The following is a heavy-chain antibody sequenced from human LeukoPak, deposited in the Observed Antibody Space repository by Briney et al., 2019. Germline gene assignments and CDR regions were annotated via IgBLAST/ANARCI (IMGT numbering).Heavy chain of an antibody. CDR1: GFTFSSYG. J-gene: IGHJ4*02. CDR2: IHQDGNEK. D-gene: IGHD2-21*02. CDR3: ARGDDFSGDY. V-gene: IGHV3-7*04. Sequence: GGSLRLCCAASGFTFSSYGMSWVRQAPGKGLEWVANIHQDGNEKYYVDTVKGRFTISRDNAKNSLYLQMNSLRVEDTAVYYCARGDDFSGDYWGQGTLVTVSS.